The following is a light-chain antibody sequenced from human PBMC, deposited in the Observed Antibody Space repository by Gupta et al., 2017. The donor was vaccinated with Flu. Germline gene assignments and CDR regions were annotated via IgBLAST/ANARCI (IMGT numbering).Light chain of an antibody. Sequence: SSELTQPPSVTVSPGHTARITCSGDTLSNQYSYWYQQKPGQAPVLVIYKDTERPSGVPERFSGSSSGTTVTLTSSRVQAEDEAAYYCQSADSTGTYVVFGGGTKLTVL. CDR1: TLSNQY. V-gene: IGLV3-25*03. CDR3: QSADSTGTYVV. J-gene: IGLJ2*01. CDR2: KDT.